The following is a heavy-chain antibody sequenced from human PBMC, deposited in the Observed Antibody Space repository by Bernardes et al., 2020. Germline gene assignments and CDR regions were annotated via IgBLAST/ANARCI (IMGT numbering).Heavy chain of an antibody. D-gene: IGHD3-16*01. CDR1: GGSVSSGSYY. Sequence: SETLSLTCTVSGGSVSSGSYYWSWIRQPPGKGLEWIGYIYYSGSTNYNPSLKSRVTMSVDTSKNQFSLKVSSVTAADTAVYYCAREPNTFGDHDGFDIWGQGTMVTVSS. CDR2: IYYSGST. J-gene: IGHJ3*02. CDR3: AREPNTFGDHDGFDI. V-gene: IGHV4-61*01.